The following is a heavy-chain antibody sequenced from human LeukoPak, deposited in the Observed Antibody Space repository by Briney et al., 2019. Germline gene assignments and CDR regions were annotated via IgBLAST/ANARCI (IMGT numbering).Heavy chain of an antibody. Sequence: GASLQISCKGSGYSFTSNWIAWVRPLPGKGLEWMGIIYPGDSDTRYSPSFQGQVTISADKSISTAYLQWSSLKASDTAMYYCARVLLSYYYGSGRVPYYYYYYMDVWGKGTTVTVSS. V-gene: IGHV5-51*01. CDR3: ARVLLSYYYGSGRVPYYYYYYMDV. CDR2: IYPGDSDT. D-gene: IGHD3-10*01. J-gene: IGHJ6*03. CDR1: GYSFTSNW.